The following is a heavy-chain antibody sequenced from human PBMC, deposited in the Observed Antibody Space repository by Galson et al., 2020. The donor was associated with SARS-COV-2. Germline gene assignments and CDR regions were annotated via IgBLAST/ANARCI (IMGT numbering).Heavy chain of an antibody. V-gene: IGHV4-30-4*07. CDR1: GGSISSGGYS. Sequence: SETLSLTCAVSGGSISSGGYSWSWIRQPPGKGLEWIGYVYDNGSAYYNPSLKTRLTISVDTSKNQFSLNLRSVTAADTAVYYCARKLPGKYYYSYGMEVWGQGTTVTVSS. CDR2: VYDNGSA. CDR3: ARKLPGKYYYSYGMEV. D-gene: IGHD1-7*01. J-gene: IGHJ6*02.